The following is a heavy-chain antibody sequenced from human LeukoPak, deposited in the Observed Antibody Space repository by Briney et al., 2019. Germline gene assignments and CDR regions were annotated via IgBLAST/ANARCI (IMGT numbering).Heavy chain of an antibody. CDR1: GGSFSGYY. CDR2: INHSGST. J-gene: IGHJ4*02. V-gene: IGHV4-34*01. CDR3: ARSPISQSSSSSHYYFDY. D-gene: IGHD6-6*01. Sequence: SETLSLTCAVYGGSFSGYYWSWIRQPPGKGLEWIGEINHSGSTNYNPSLKSRVTISVDTSKNQFSLKLSSVTAADTDVYYCARSPISQSSSSSHYYFDYWGQGTLVTVSS.